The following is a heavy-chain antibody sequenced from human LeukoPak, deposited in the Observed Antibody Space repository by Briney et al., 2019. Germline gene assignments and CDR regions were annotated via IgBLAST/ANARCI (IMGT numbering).Heavy chain of an antibody. J-gene: IGHJ4*02. V-gene: IGHV1-18*04. D-gene: IGHD3-10*01. CDR2: ISAYNGNT. CDR3: ARENYGSGSYYVRDFDY. CDR1: GYTFTSYG. Sequence: ASVKVSYTASGYTFTSYGISWVRQAPGQGLEWMGWISAYNGNTNYAQKLQGRVTMTTDTSTSTAYMELRSLRSDDTAVYYCARENYGSGSYYVRDFDYWGQGTLVTVSS.